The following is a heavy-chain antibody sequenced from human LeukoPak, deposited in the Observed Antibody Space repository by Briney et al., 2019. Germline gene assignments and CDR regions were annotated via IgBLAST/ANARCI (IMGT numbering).Heavy chain of an antibody. J-gene: IGHJ4*02. Sequence: ASVKVSCKASGYTFTSYYMHWVRQAPAQGLEWMGIINPSGGSTSYAQKFQGRVTRPRDTSTSTVYMELSSRRSEDTAVYYCARYLGDTFDYWGQGSLVTVSS. D-gene: IGHD3-10*01. CDR3: ARYLGDTFDY. CDR1: GYTFTSYY. V-gene: IGHV1-46*01. CDR2: INPSGGST.